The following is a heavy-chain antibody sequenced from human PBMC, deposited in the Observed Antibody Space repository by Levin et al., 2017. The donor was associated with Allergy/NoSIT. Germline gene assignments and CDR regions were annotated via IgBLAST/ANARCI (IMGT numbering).Heavy chain of an antibody. J-gene: IGHJ4*02. CDR1: GFTFSSFW. CDR2: IKYDGSEK. Sequence: GESLKISCAASGFTFSSFWMNWVRQAPGKGLEWVANIKYDGSEKFFVDSVKGRFTISRDNAKNSLYLQMNSLRVDDTAVYYCAGSPYRSRFFDFWGQGTLLTVSS. CDR3: AGSPYRSRFFDF. V-gene: IGHV3-7*01.